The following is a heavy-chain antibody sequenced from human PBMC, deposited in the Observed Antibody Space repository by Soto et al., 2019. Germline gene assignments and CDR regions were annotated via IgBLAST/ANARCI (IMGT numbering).Heavy chain of an antibody. Sequence: GGSLRLSCAASGFTFSSYGMHWVRQAPGKGLEWVAVIWYDGSNKYYADSVKGRFTISRDNSKNTLYLQMNSLRAEDTAVYYCARERREQWAFYYYYGMDVWGQGTTVTVSS. J-gene: IGHJ6*02. CDR2: IWYDGSNK. CDR3: ARERREQWAFYYYYGMDV. D-gene: IGHD6-19*01. CDR1: GFTFSSYG. V-gene: IGHV3-33*01.